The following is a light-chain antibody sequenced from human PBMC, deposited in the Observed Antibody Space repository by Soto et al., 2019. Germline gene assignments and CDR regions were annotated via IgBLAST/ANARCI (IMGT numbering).Light chain of an antibody. V-gene: IGKV4-1*01. CDR1: QSVFNSPNNKNY. CDR2: WAS. CDR3: QESSTSTCT. J-gene: IGKJ1*01. Sequence: VLAHSSDALAVSLGERATINCKSSQSVFNSPNNKNYLACYQQTPGRPPKLLIYWASTRESGVPSRFSGSGSGTDFSLTISGLQPDDSASYYCQESSTSTCTFGQGTKVDIK.